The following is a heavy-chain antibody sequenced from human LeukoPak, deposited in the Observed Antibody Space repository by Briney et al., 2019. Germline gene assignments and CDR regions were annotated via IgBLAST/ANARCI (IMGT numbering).Heavy chain of an antibody. CDR1: GFTFSSYA. D-gene: IGHD3-22*01. J-gene: IGHJ4*02. V-gene: IGHV3-30*04. Sequence: SGGSLRLSCAASGFTFSSYAMHWVRQAPGKGLEWVAVISYDGSNKYYADSVKGRFTISRDNSKNTLYLQMNSLRAEDTAVYYCAKEPFAYDSSGYTDYWGQGTLVTVSS. CDR3: AKEPFAYDSSGYTDY. CDR2: ISYDGSNK.